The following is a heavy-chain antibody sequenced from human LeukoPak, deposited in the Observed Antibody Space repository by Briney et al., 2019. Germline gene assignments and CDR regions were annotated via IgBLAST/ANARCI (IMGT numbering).Heavy chain of an antibody. Sequence: ASVKVSCKASGYTFTRYYMHWVRQAPGQGLEWMGIINPSGGSTSYAQKFQGRVTVTRDTSTSTVYMELSSLRSEDTAVYYCARGWNGQFYYYGSGSPPGYFDYWGQGTLVTVSS. CDR2: INPSGGST. D-gene: IGHD3-10*01. J-gene: IGHJ4*02. CDR1: GYTFTRYY. V-gene: IGHV1-46*01. CDR3: ARGWNGQFYYYGSGSPPGYFDY.